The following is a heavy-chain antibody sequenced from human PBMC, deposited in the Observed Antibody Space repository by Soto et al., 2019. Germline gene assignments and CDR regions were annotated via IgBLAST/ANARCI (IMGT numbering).Heavy chain of an antibody. D-gene: IGHD3-10*01. Sequence: AGGSLRLSCAASGFIFSSYEMNWVRQAPGKGLEWVSYISYSGSPTDYADSVKGRFTISRDNVRNSLYLQMNSLRVEDTAIYYCAKKVNSGPGSQYFDYWGQGTLVTVSS. CDR2: ISYSGSPT. J-gene: IGHJ4*02. CDR1: GFIFSSYE. V-gene: IGHV3-48*03. CDR3: AKKVNSGPGSQYFDY.